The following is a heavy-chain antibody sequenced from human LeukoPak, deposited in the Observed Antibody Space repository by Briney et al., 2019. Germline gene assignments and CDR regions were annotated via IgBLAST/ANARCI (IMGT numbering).Heavy chain of an antibody. CDR1: GFTFSSYA. V-gene: IGHV3-23*01. CDR3: AKGTLLRYFDWLYEYGMDV. J-gene: IGHJ6*02. Sequence: GGSLRLSCAASGFTFSSYAMSWVRQAPGKGLEWVSAISGSGGSTYYADSVKGRFTISRDNSKNTLYLQMNSLRAEDTAVYYCAKGTLLRYFDWLYEYGMDVWGQGTTVTVSS. CDR2: ISGSGGST. D-gene: IGHD3-9*01.